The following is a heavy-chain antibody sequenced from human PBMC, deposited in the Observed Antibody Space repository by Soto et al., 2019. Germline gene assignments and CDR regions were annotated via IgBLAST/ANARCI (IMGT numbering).Heavy chain of an antibody. CDR3: ATVKGNRGYYYYGMDV. CDR2: IIPIFGTA. Sequence: SVNVSCQASVGTSSRYAISSVRQAPGQGLEWMGGIIPIFGTANYAQKFQGRVTITADESTSTAYMELRSMRSEDTAVYYCATVKGNRGYYYYGMDVWGQGTTVTVSS. D-gene: IGHD3-10*01. J-gene: IGHJ6*02. CDR1: VGTSSRYA. V-gene: IGHV1-69*13.